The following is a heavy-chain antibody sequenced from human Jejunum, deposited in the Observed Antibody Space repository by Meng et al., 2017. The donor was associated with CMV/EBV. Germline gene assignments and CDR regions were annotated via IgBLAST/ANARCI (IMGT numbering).Heavy chain of an antibody. CDR3: ARVTTFYYALDV. CDR2: IIPILGKA. Sequence: KASGVTGYNYASSWVRQAPGQGLEWMGRIIPILGKATYAQKFQGRATITADKFTGTSFLDLSSLRSEDTAVYFCARVTTFYYALDVWGQGTTVTVSS. D-gene: IGHD1-1*01. J-gene: IGHJ6*02. CDR1: GVTGYNYA. V-gene: IGHV1-69*04.